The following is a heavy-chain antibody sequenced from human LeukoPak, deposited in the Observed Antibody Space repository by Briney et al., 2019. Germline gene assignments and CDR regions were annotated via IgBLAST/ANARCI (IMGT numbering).Heavy chain of an antibody. CDR3: AREQWLVQDY. Sequence: ASVKVSCKASGYTFTSYAMHWVRQAPGQGLEWMGWISAYNGDTNYAQKLQGRVTMTTDTSTSTAYMELRSLRSDDTAVYYCAREQWLVQDYWGQGTLVTVSS. CDR2: ISAYNGDT. D-gene: IGHD6-19*01. J-gene: IGHJ4*02. CDR1: GYTFTSYA. V-gene: IGHV1-18*01.